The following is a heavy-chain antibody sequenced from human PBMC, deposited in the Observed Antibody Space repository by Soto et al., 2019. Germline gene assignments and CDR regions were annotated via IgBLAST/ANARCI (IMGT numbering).Heavy chain of an antibody. CDR2: IYPGGSDT. CDR1: GYSFTSYW. CDR3: ARQLPATEDAFDI. V-gene: IGHV5-51*01. Sequence: ESLKISCKGSGYSFTSYWIGWVRQMPGKGLEWMGIIYPGGSDTRYSPSFQGQVTISADKSISTAYLQWSSLKASDTAMYYCARQLPATEDAFDIWGQGTMVTVSS. J-gene: IGHJ3*02. D-gene: IGHD2-2*01.